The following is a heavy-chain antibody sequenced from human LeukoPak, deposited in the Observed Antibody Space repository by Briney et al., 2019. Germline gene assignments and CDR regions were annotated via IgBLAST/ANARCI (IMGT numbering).Heavy chain of an antibody. CDR3: ARVPPEAYYYDSSGYFFDY. D-gene: IGHD3-22*01. CDR2: MNPNSGNT. CDR1: GYTFSTYD. Sequence: ASVKVSCKASGYTFSTYDVIWVRQATGQGLEWMGWMNPNSGNTGYALKFRGRVTMTGDTSISTAYMELSSLISEDTAVYYCARVPPEAYYYDSSGYFFDYWGQGTLVTVSS. V-gene: IGHV1-8*01. J-gene: IGHJ4*02.